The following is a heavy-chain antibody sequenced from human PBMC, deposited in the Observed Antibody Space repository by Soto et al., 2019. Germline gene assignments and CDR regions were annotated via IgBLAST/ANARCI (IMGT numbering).Heavy chain of an antibody. CDR1: GYTFTSYA. D-gene: IGHD2-15*01. J-gene: IGHJ6*02. Sequence: ASVKVSCKASGYTFTSYAMHWVRQAPGQRLEWMGWINAGNSNTTYSQKFQGGVTITRDTSTSTAYMELRSLRSDDTAVYYCARVFGGTNYYYYGMDVLGQGTTVTVPS. CDR3: ARVFGGTNYYYYGMDV. CDR2: INAGNSNT. V-gene: IGHV1-3*01.